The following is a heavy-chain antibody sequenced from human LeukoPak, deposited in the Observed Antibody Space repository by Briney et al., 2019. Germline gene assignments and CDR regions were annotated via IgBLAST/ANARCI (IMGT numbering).Heavy chain of an antibody. CDR1: GFTFSSYG. J-gene: IGHJ6*04. CDR3: AKVLRFLEWLGNSGDV. D-gene: IGHD3-3*01. Sequence: PGGSLRLSCAASGFTFSSYGMHWVRQAPGKGLEGVAFIRYDGSNKYYADSVKGRFTISRDNSKNTLYLQMNSLRAEDTAVYYCAKVLRFLEWLGNSGDVWGKGTTVTVSS. CDR2: IRYDGSNK. V-gene: IGHV3-30*02.